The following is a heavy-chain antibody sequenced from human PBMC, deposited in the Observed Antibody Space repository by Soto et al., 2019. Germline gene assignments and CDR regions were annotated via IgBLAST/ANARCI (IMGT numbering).Heavy chain of an antibody. CDR2: IYYSGST. V-gene: IGHV4-30-4*01. CDR1: GGSISSGDYY. CDR3: ARAIDDFWSGYPPRFYYGMDV. Sequence: PSETLSLTCTVSGGSISSGDYYWSWIRQPPGKGLEWIGYIYYSGSTYYNPSLKSRVTISVDTSKNQFSLKLSSVTAADTAVYYCARAIDDFWSGYPPRFYYGMDVWGQGTTVTVSS. D-gene: IGHD3-3*01. J-gene: IGHJ6*02.